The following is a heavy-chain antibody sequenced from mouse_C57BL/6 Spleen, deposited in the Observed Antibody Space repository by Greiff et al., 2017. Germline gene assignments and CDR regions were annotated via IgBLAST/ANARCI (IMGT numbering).Heavy chain of an antibody. CDR3: ARTEGYYSWAY. CDR1: GYTFTSYW. D-gene: IGHD2-3*01. Sequence: QVQLQQPGAELVMPGASVKLSCKASGYTFTSYWMHWVKQRPGQGLEWIGEIDPSDSYTNYNQKFKGKSTLTVDKSSSTAYMQLSSLTSEDSAVYYCARTEGYYSWAYWGQGTLVTVSA. J-gene: IGHJ3*01. V-gene: IGHV1-69*01. CDR2: IDPSDSYT.